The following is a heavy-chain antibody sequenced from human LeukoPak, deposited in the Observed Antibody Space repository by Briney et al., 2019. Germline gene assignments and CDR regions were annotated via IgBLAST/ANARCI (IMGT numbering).Heavy chain of an antibody. D-gene: IGHD6-13*01. V-gene: IGHV1-3*01. Sequence: GASVKVSCKASGYIFNSYSIHWVRQAPGQRLEWMGWINAGNGNTKYSQKFQGGVTITRDTSASTAYMELSSLRSEDTAVYYCATTDPSAAAGEGSDYWGQGTLVTVSS. J-gene: IGHJ4*02. CDR2: INAGNGNT. CDR1: GYIFNSYS. CDR3: ATTDPSAAAGEGSDY.